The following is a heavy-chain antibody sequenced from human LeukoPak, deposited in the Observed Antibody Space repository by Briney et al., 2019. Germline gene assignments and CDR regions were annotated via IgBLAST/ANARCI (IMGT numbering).Heavy chain of an antibody. V-gene: IGHV5-51*01. J-gene: IGHJ4*02. CDR2: IYPGDSDT. D-gene: IGHD3-22*01. Sequence: GESLKISCKGSGYIFSNYWIGWVRQMPGKGLEWMGIIYPGDSDTRYRSSFQGQVTISADKSINTAYLQWSSLKASDTAMYYCARSNYYDSSGYSDYWGQGTLVTVSS. CDR1: GYIFSNYW. CDR3: ARSNYYDSSGYSDY.